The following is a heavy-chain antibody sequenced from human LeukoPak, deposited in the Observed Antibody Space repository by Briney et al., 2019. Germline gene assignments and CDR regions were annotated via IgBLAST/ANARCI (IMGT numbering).Heavy chain of an antibody. CDR1: GGSISSYY. J-gene: IGHJ6*02. Sequence: PSETLSLTCTVSGGSISSYYWSWIRQPPGKGLEWIGYIYYSGSTNYNPSLKSRVTISVDTSKNQFSLKLSSVTVADTAVYYCARGEIVVGSYYYYGMDVWGQGTTVTVSS. CDR3: ARGEIVVGSYYYYGMDV. V-gene: IGHV4-59*01. D-gene: IGHD2-21*01. CDR2: IYYSGST.